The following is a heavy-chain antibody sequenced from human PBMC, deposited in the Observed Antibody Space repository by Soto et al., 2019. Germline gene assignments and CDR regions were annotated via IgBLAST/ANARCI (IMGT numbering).Heavy chain of an antibody. J-gene: IGHJ6*02. V-gene: IGHV1-8*01. CDR1: GHTFSTYD. CDR3: ARGRGVVPPYYYYYYGMDV. D-gene: IGHD2-15*01. CDR2: MNPNSGNT. Sequence: QVQLVQSGAEVKKPGASVKVSCKASGHTFSTYDINWVRQATGQGLEWMGWMNPNSGNTGYAQKFQGRVTMTTNTSINTAYMELSSLRSEDTAVYYCARGRGVVPPYYYYYYGMDVWGQGTTVTVSS.